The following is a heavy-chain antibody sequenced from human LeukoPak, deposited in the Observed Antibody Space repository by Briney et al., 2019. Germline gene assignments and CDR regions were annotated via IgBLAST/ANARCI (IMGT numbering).Heavy chain of an antibody. CDR1: GFTFNTYW. CDR3: ASEQKAYCGGDCYDAFDI. J-gene: IGHJ3*02. V-gene: IGHV3-7*01. Sequence: GGSLRLSCEAPGFTFNTYWMSWVRQAPGKGLEWVASIKHDGSENYYVDSVNGRFTISRDNAKNSLFLQMTNLRVEDTAVYYCASEQKAYCGGDCYDAFDIWGQGTMVTVSS. D-gene: IGHD2-21*02. CDR2: IKHDGSEN.